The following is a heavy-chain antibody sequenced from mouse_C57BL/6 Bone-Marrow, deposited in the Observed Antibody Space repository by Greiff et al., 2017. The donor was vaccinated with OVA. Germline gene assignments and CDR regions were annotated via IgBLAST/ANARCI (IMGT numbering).Heavy chain of an antibody. CDR3: ARKTAQAKGNYFDY. V-gene: IGHV2-9-1*01. J-gene: IGHJ2*01. D-gene: IGHD3-2*02. CDR1: GFSLTSYA. CDR2: IWTGGGT. Sequence: VQLVESGPGLVAPSQSLSITCTVSGFSLTSYAISWVRQPPGKGLEWLGVIWTGGGTNYNSALKSRLSISKDNSKSQVFLKMNSLQTDDTARYYCARKTAQAKGNYFDYWGQGTTLTVSS.